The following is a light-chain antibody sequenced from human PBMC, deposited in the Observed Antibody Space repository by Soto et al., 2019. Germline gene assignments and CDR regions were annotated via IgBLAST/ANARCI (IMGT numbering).Light chain of an antibody. J-gene: IGKJ1*01. CDR2: VAS. CDR3: QQYNNWPT. V-gene: IGKV3-15*01. Sequence: EIVMTQSPATLSVSPGERATLSCRASQSVSSNLAWYQQKPGQAPRILIYVASTRSTGIPSRFSGSRSGTEFTITISSLQSEDFAVYYCQQYNNWPTFCQGTKVEIK. CDR1: QSVSSN.